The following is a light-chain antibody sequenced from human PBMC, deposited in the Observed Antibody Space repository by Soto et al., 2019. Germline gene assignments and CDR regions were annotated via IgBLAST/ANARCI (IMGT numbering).Light chain of an antibody. CDR3: QQYDNSPPMYT. J-gene: IGKJ2*01. V-gene: IGKV3-20*01. CDR1: QSIRSSY. Sequence: EIVLTQSPGTLSLSPGERATLSCRASQSIRSSYLSWYQQRPGQAPRLLIYGVFNRATGIPDRFSGSGSGTDFTLTISRLEPEDVAVYYCQQYDNSPPMYTFGQGTKLEIK. CDR2: GVF.